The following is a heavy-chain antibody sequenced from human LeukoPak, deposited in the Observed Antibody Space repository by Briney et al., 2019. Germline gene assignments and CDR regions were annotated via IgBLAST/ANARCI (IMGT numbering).Heavy chain of an antibody. CDR3: ARGGPTPSYYFDY. D-gene: IGHD6-6*01. Sequence: PSETLSLTCAVYGGSFSGYYWSWIRQPPGKGLEWIGEINHSGSTNYNPSLKSRVTISVDTSKNQFSLRLSSVTAADTAVYYCARGGPTPSYYFDYWGQGTLVTVSS. CDR2: INHSGST. V-gene: IGHV4-34*01. J-gene: IGHJ4*02. CDR1: GGSFSGYY.